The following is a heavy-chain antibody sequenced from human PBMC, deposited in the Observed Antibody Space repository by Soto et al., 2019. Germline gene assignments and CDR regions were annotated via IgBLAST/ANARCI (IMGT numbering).Heavy chain of an antibody. V-gene: IGHV1-69*01. CDR3: ARSQGSSTSLEIYYYYYYGMDV. J-gene: IGHJ6*02. D-gene: IGHD2-2*01. Sequence: QVQLVQSGAEVKKPGSSVKVSCKASGGTFSSSAISWVRQSPGQGLEWRGGIIPISGTANYAQKFQGRVTITEDESTSTAYMELSSLRSEDTAVYYCARSQGSSTSLEIYYYYYYGMDVWGQGTTVTVSS. CDR2: IIPISGTA. CDR1: GGTFSSSA.